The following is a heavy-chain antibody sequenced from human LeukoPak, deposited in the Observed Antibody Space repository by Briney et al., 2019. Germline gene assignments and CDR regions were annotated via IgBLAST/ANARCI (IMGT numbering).Heavy chain of an antibody. CDR3: ARGRFAFDI. V-gene: IGHV3-30*04. D-gene: IGHD3-10*01. CDR2: ISYDGSNK. CDR1: GFTFSSYA. J-gene: IGHJ3*02. Sequence: GGSLRLSCAASGFTFSSYAMHWVRQAPGKGLEWVAVISYDGSNKYYADSVKGRFTISRDNSKNTLYLQMNSLRAEDTVVYYCARGRFAFDIWGQGTMVTVSS.